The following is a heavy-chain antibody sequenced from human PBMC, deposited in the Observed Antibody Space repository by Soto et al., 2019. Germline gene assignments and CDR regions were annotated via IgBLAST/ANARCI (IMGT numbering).Heavy chain of an antibody. CDR3: VHRLLPYWFDP. CDR2: IYWDDDK. J-gene: IGHJ5*01. V-gene: IGHV2-5*02. CDR1: GFSLTTSGVG. Sequence: QITLKESGPTLVKPTQTLTLTCTFSGFSLTTSGVGVGWIRQPPGKALEWLALIYWDDDKRYNPSLESRLTXTXATSKNHVVLTTANMDPLDTATYYCVHRLLPYWFDPWGQGTLVTVSS.